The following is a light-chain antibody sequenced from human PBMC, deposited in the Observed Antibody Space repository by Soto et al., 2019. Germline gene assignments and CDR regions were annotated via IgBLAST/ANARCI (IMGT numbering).Light chain of an antibody. Sequence: EIQLTQSPSTLSASPGDRATITCRASQSVXSSFGWDQEKPGQAPNVLXDTASTLQRGGPSRLSGSGSGTEFTLTISSMQPEDFATYFCQQHKSDPRTFGQGTRVEIK. CDR1: QSVXSS. V-gene: IGKV1-9*01. CDR2: TAS. J-gene: IGKJ1*01. CDR3: QQHKSDPRT.